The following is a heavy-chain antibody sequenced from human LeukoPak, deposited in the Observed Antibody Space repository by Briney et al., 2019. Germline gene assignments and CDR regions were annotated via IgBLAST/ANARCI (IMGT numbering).Heavy chain of an antibody. CDR1: GFTFGDYA. CDR3: ATDIVEVIAATDY. D-gene: IGHD2-15*01. V-gene: IGHV3-7*01. J-gene: IGHJ4*02. CDR2: MKQDGSEK. Sequence: GGSLRLSCTASGFTFGDYAMSWVRQAPGKGLEWVANMKQDGSEKYYVDSVKGRFTISRDNAKKSLYLQMNSLRAEDTAVYYCATDIVEVIAATDYWGQGTLVTVSS.